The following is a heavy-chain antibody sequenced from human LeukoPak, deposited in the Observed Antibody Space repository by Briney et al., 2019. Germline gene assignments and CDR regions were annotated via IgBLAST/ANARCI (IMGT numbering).Heavy chain of an antibody. Sequence: ESGPTLVKPTQTLTLTCTFSGFSLSTSGVGVGWIRQPPGKALEWLALIYWDDDKRYSSSLKSRLTITKDTSKNQVVLTMTNMDPVDTATYYCASQGGFGESWGYFDYWGQGTLVTVSS. D-gene: IGHD3-10*01. CDR1: GFSLSTSGVG. J-gene: IGHJ4*02. V-gene: IGHV2-5*02. CDR2: IYWDDDK. CDR3: ASQGGFGESWGYFDY.